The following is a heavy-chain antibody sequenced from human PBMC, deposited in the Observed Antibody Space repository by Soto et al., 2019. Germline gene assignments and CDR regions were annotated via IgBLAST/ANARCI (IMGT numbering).Heavy chain of an antibody. CDR1: GFTFSSYG. CDR3: AKDRCITIFGVPHS. D-gene: IGHD3-3*01. Sequence: GGSLRLSCADSGFTFSSYGMHWVRQAPGKGLEWVAVISYDGSNKYYADSVKGRFTISRDNSKNTLYLQMNSLRAEDTAVYYCAKDRCITIFGVPHSWGQGTLVTVSS. V-gene: IGHV3-30*18. CDR2: ISYDGSNK. J-gene: IGHJ4*02.